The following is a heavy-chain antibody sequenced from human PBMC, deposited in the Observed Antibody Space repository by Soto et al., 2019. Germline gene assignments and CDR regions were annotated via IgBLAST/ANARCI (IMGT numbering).Heavy chain of an antibody. CDR3: ARDQVGASSFDY. Sequence: QVQLVQSGAELRKPGSAVKLSCKASGGTFRNSPISWVRQIPGQGPEWMGRIIPSPARTIYSRKFRGRVTLTADKSTQTVYMTLSSLTTEDSGVYYCARDQVGASSFDYWGQGTRVTVSS. V-gene: IGHV1-69*08. CDR1: GGTFRNSP. J-gene: IGHJ4*02. D-gene: IGHD1-26*01. CDR2: IIPSPART.